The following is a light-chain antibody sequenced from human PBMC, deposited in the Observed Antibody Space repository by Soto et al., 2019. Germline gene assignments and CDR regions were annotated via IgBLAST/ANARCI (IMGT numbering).Light chain of an antibody. CDR1: QSVSSN. CDR3: QQYNNWPLT. Sequence: EIVMTQSPATLSVSPGERATLPCRASQSVSSNLAWSQQKPGQAPRLLIDGASRRATGIPVRGSGRWSGTEGTLTISSLQSEDFAVYYCQQYNNWPLTFGQGTRLEIK. V-gene: IGKV3-15*01. CDR2: GAS. J-gene: IGKJ5*01.